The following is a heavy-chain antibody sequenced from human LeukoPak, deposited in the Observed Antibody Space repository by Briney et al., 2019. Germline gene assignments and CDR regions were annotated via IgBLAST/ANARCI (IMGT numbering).Heavy chain of an antibody. CDR3: ARVLYCSGGSCYSGDYYGMDV. D-gene: IGHD2-15*01. V-gene: IGHV1-2*02. CDR2: INPNSGGT. CDR1: GYTFTGYY. Sequence: EASVKVSCKASGYTFTGYYMHWVRQAPGQGLEWMGWINPNSGGTNYAQKFQGRVTMTRDTSISTAYMELSRLRSDDTAVYYCARVLYCSGGSCYSGDYYGMDVWGQGTTVTVSS. J-gene: IGHJ6*02.